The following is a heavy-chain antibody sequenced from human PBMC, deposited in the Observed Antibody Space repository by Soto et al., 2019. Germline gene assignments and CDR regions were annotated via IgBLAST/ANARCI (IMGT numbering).Heavy chain of an antibody. J-gene: IGHJ5*02. D-gene: IGHD2-2*01. Sequence: SVKVSCKASGGTFSSYTISWVRQAPGQGLEWMGRIIPILDIANYAQKFQGRVTITADKSTSTAYMELSSLRSEDTAVYYCAREGSGKDIVVVPAAMAYNWFDPWGQGTLVTVSS. CDR1: GGTFSSYT. CDR2: IIPILDIA. CDR3: AREGSGKDIVVVPAAMAYNWFDP. V-gene: IGHV1-69*04.